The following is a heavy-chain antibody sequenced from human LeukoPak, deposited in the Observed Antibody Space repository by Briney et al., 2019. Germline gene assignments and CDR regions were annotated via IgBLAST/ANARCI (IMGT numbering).Heavy chain of an antibody. CDR1: GGSISSYY. V-gene: IGHV4-4*07. CDR2: IYTSGST. Sequence: SETLSLTCTVSGGSISSYYWSWIRQPAGKGLEWIGRIYTSGSTNYNPSLKSRVTMSVHTSKNQFSLKLSSVTAADTAVYYCARDAGVRGVVYWFDPWGQGTLVTVSS. J-gene: IGHJ5*02. CDR3: ARDAGVRGVVYWFDP. D-gene: IGHD3-10*01.